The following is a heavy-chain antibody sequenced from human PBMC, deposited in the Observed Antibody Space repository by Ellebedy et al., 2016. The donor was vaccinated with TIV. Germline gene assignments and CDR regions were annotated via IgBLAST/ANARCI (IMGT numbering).Heavy chain of an antibody. D-gene: IGHD3-10*01. J-gene: IGHJ4*02. CDR1: GFSFGSYG. Sequence: GESLKISCAASGFSFGSYGMHWLRQAPGKGLEWVAVIWYDGNKNDYGDSLKGRVTISRDNSKNTLFLQMHSLRVEDTAVYYCVRDRGNRGIGKGRVHGHWGQGTLVTVSS. V-gene: IGHV3-33*01. CDR2: IWYDGNKN. CDR3: VRDRGNRGIGKGRVHGH.